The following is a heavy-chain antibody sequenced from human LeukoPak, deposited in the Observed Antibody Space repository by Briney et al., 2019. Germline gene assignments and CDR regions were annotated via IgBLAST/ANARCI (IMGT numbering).Heavy chain of an antibody. J-gene: IGHJ4*02. CDR3: TISYPSNFDY. D-gene: IGHD3-16*02. Sequence: SETLSLTCTHPGGSIRSDKWRCVRQPPGKGLEWIGYIYFSGSTSYNPSLKSRVTISVDRSKNQFSLKLSSVAADATVFYCYTISYPSNFDYWGQGTLVTVSS. V-gene: IGHV4-59*01. CDR1: GGSIRSDK. CDR2: IYFSGST.